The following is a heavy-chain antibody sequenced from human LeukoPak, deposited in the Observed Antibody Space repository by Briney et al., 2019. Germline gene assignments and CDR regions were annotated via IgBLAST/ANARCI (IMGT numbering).Heavy chain of an antibody. D-gene: IGHD1-26*01. CDR3: ARKWELLRPYYYGMDV. J-gene: IGHJ6*02. V-gene: IGHV3-48*04. CDR2: ICSSSSTI. Sequence: GGSLRLSCAASGFTFSSYSMNWVRQAPGKGLEWVSYICSSSSTIYYADSVKGRFTISRDNARNSLYLQMNSLRAEDTAVYYCARKWELLRPYYYGMDVWGQGTTVTVSS. CDR1: GFTFSSYS.